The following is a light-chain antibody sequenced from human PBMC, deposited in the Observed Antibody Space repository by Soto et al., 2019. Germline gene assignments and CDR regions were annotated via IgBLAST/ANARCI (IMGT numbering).Light chain of an antibody. CDR1: SSDVGSYNL. J-gene: IGLJ3*02. CDR2: EGS. CDR3: CSYAGSSTFVV. V-gene: IGLV2-23*03. Sequence: QSVLPQPASVSGSPGQSITISCTGTSSDVGSYNLVSWYQQHPGKAPKLMIYEGSKRPSGVSNRFSGSKSGNTASLTISGLQAEDEADYYCCSYAGSSTFVVFGVGTKLTVL.